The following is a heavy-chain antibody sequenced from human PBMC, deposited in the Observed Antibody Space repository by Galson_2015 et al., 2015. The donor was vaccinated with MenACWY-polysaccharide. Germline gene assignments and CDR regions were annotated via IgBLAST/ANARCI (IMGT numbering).Heavy chain of an antibody. Sequence: SLRLSCAASGFTFSTYWMHWVRQAPGKGLVWVSRINRDGSATSYADSVKGRFTISRDNAKNTLYLQMNSLRGEDTAVYYCARPTTTGKVAGAFDIWGQGTMVTVSS. CDR1: GFTFSTYW. D-gene: IGHD1-1*01. J-gene: IGHJ3*02. V-gene: IGHV3-74*01. CDR2: INRDGSAT. CDR3: ARPTTTGKVAGAFDI.